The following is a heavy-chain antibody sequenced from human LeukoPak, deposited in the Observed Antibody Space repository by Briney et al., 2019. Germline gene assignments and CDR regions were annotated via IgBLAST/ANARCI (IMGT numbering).Heavy chain of an antibody. Sequence: GGSPRLSCAASGFTFSSYAMHWVRQAPGKGLEWVAVISYDGSNKYYADSVKGRFTISRDNSKNTLFLQMNSLRAEDTAVFYCVKRGFNVRVPTADYFDYWGQGTLVTVSS. CDR1: GFTFSSYA. D-gene: IGHD2-2*01. CDR3: VKRGFNVRVPTADYFDY. V-gene: IGHV3-30-3*02. CDR2: ISYDGSNK. J-gene: IGHJ4*02.